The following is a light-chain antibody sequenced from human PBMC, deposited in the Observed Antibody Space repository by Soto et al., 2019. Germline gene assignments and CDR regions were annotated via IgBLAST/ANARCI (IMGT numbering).Light chain of an antibody. Sequence: DIGMTQSPDSLAVSLGERATINCKSSQSVLYSSDNRNYLAWYQQKPGQPPRLLIHWASTRESGVPDRFSGSGSGTDFTLPISSLQAEDVAVYYCQQHYSTPRTFGQGTKVEIK. CDR2: WAS. CDR1: QSVLYSSDNRNY. V-gene: IGKV4-1*01. CDR3: QQHYSTPRT. J-gene: IGKJ1*01.